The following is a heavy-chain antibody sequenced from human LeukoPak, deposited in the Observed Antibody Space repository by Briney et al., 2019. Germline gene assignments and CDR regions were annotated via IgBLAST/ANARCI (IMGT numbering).Heavy chain of an antibody. V-gene: IGHV3-21*01. J-gene: IGHJ4*02. CDR3: AKLTMVRGVIPLFDY. D-gene: IGHD3-10*01. CDR2: ISSSSSYI. Sequence: GGSLRLSCAASGFTFSSYSMNWVRQAPGKGLEWVSSISSSSSYIYYADSVKGRFTISRVNAKNSLYLQMNSLRAEDTAVYYCAKLTMVRGVIPLFDYWGQRTLVTVSS. CDR1: GFTFSSYS.